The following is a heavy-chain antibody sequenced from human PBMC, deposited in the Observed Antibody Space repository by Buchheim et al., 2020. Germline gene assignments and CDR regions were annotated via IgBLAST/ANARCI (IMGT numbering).Heavy chain of an antibody. CDR1: KFSFSSYA. CDR3: AILRLGELSSEEFDY. D-gene: IGHD3-16*02. V-gene: IGHV3-23*01. Sequence: EVQLLESGGGLVQPGGSLRLSCAASKFSFSSYAMTWVRQAPGKGLEWVSTVSGSGGFTYNADSVKGRFIVSRDNSKNMLYLQMHSLRVEDTAVYYCAILRLGELSSEEFDYWGQGTL. J-gene: IGHJ4*02. CDR2: VSGSGGFT.